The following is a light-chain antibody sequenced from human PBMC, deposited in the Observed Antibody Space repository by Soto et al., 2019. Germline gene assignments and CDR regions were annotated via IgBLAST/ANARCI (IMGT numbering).Light chain of an antibody. Sequence: QSVLTQPPSASGTPGRRVTISCSGSSSNIGSNTVNWYQQLPGKAPKLLIYSNDQRPSGAPDRFSGSKSGTSAFLAISGLQSEDEADYHCAAWDNSLNGYVFGPGTKLTVL. V-gene: IGLV1-44*01. CDR1: SSNIGSNT. CDR3: AAWDNSLNGYV. CDR2: SND. J-gene: IGLJ1*01.